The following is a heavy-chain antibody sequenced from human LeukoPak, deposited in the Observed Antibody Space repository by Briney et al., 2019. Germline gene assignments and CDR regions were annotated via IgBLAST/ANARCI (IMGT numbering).Heavy chain of an antibody. CDR3: AKDWGSGWYYFDY. CDR2: IKSKTDGGTT. Sequence: GGSLRLSCAASGFTFSNAWMSWVRQAPGKGLEWVGRIKSKTDGGTTDYAAPVKGRFTISRDDSKNTLYLQMNSLRAEDTAVYYCAKDWGSGWYYFDYWGQGTLVTVSS. CDR1: GFTFSNAW. D-gene: IGHD6-19*01. J-gene: IGHJ4*02. V-gene: IGHV3-15*01.